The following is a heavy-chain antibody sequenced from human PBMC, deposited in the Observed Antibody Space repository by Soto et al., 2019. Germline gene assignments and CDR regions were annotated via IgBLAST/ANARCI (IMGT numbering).Heavy chain of an antibody. D-gene: IGHD2-21*01. CDR3: ARGSRDGETFPFDY. J-gene: IGHJ4*02. CDR1: TGSIVTYY. CDR2: VYSSGAQA. V-gene: IGHV4-59*01. Sequence: SETMSLTWIVSTGSIVTYYWDWNRQPPEKGMGWIAYVYSSGAQATYRPSLKSRVTMSVDTSKNQYSLKLTTVISADTAVYSCARGSRDGETFPFDYWGQGILVTVPQ.